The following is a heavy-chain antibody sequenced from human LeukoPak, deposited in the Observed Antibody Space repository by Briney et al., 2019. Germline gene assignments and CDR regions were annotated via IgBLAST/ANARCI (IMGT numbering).Heavy chain of an antibody. CDR3: ARDSPSYYGSGSAFYDAFDI. V-gene: IGHV4-39*07. Sequence: PSETLSLTCTVSGGSISSSSYYWGWIRQPPGKGLEWIGSIYYSGSTHYNPSLKSRVTISVDTSKNQLSLKLSSVTAADTAVYYCARDSPSYYGSGSAFYDAFDIWGQGTMVTVSS. CDR1: GGSISSSSYY. J-gene: IGHJ3*02. CDR2: IYYSGST. D-gene: IGHD3-10*01.